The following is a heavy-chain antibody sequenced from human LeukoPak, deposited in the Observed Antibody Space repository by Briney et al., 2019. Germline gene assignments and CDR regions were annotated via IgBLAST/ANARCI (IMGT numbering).Heavy chain of an antibody. J-gene: IGHJ6*02. CDR2: ISYSGST. CDR1: GGSISSSSHY. V-gene: IGHV4-39*01. CDR3: ARRNYYYGMDV. Sequence: PSETLSLTCTVSGGSISSSSHYWDWIRQPPGKGLEWIGSISYSGSTYYNPSLKSRVTISVDTSKNQLSLNLTSVTAADTAVYYCARRNYYYGMDVWGQGTTVTVSS.